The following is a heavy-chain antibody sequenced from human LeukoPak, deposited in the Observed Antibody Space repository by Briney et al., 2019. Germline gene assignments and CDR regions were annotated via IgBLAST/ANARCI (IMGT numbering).Heavy chain of an antibody. V-gene: IGHV1-2*02. CDR1: GYTFTGYY. CDR2: INPNSGGT. CDR3: ARDPSKTQYDFWSGWVRAFDI. J-gene: IGHJ3*02. D-gene: IGHD3-3*01. Sequence: ASVKVSCKASGYTFTGYYMHWVRQAPGQGLEWMGWINPNSGGTNYAQKFQGRVTMTRDTSISTAYMELSRLRSDDTAVYYCARDPSKTQYDFWSGWVRAFDIWGQGTMVTVSS.